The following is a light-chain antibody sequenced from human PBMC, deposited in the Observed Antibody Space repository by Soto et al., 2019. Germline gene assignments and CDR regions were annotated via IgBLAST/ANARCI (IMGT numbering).Light chain of an antibody. J-gene: IGLJ1*01. CDR3: SSYSSNNILSYV. CDR2: DVS. CDR1: SSDVGGYNY. V-gene: IGLV2-11*01. Sequence: QSALTQPRSVSGSPGQSVTISCTGTSSDVGGYNYVSWYQQHPGKAPKVMIYDVSKRPSGVPDRFSGSKSGNTASLTISGLQAQDEADYYCSSYSSNNILSYVFGTGTKVTVL.